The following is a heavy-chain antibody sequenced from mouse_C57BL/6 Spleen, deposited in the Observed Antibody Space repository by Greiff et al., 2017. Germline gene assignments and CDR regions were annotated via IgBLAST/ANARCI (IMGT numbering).Heavy chain of an antibody. J-gene: IGHJ4*01. CDR3: TRDRTYYYYAMDY. CDR2: ISSGGDYI. V-gene: IGHV5-9-1*02. D-gene: IGHD1-1*01. Sequence: EVMLVESGEGLVKPGGSLKLSCAASGFTFSSYAMSWVSQTPEKRLEWVAYISSGGDYIYYADTLKGRFTISRDNARNTLYLQMSSLKSEDTAMYYCTRDRTYYYYAMDYWGQGTSVTVSS. CDR1: GFTFSSYA.